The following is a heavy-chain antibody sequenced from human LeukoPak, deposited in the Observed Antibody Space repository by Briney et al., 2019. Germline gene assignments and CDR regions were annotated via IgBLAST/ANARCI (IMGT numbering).Heavy chain of an antibody. CDR1: GGTFSSYA. V-gene: IGHV1-69*13. Sequence: SVKVSCKASGGTFSSYAISWVRQAPGQGLEWMGGIIPIFGTANYAQKFQGRVTITADESTSTAYMELSSLRSEDTAVYYCARQPLEWSGSYYCYYGMDVWGQGTTVTVSS. CDR3: ARQPLEWSGSYYCYYGMDV. D-gene: IGHD3-3*01. J-gene: IGHJ6*02. CDR2: IIPIFGTA.